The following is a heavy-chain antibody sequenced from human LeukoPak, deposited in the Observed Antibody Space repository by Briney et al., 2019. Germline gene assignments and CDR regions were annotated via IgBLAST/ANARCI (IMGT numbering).Heavy chain of an antibody. CDR1: GFTFSSYD. CDR2: IGTAGDT. D-gene: IGHD2-21*02. Sequence: GGSLRLSCAASGFTFSSYDMHWVRQATGKGLEWVSAIGTAGDTYYPGSVKGRFTISRENAKNSLYLQMNSLRAGDTAVYYCARSSCGGDCPRLEDAFDIWGQGTMVTVSS. CDR3: ARSSCGGDCPRLEDAFDI. J-gene: IGHJ3*02. V-gene: IGHV3-13*01.